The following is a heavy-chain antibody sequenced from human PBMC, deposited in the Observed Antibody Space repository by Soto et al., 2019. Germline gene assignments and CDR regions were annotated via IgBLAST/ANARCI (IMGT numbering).Heavy chain of an antibody. CDR1: GGSISSYY. V-gene: IGHV4-39*01. J-gene: IGHJ3*02. CDR3: ARHSRYYDSRGGAFDI. D-gene: IGHD3-22*01. CDR2: IYYSGST. Sequence: PSETLSLTCTVSGGSISSYYWSWIRQPPGKGLEWIGSIYYSGSTYYNPSLKSRVTISVDTSKNQFSLKLSSVTAADTAVYYCARHSRYYDSRGGAFDIWGQGTMVTVSS.